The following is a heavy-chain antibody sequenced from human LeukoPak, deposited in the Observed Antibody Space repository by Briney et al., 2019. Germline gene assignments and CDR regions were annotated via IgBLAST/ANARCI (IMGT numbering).Heavy chain of an antibody. CDR2: ISGSGGST. V-gene: IGHV3-23*01. D-gene: IGHD4-11*01. J-gene: IGHJ4*02. CDR3: AKSSFYSKLLPYYFDY. Sequence: PGGSLRLSCAASGFTFSSYAMSWVRQAPGKGLEWVSAISGSGGSTYYADSVKGRFTISRDNSKNTQYLQMNSLRAEDTAVYYCAKSSFYSKLLPYYFDYWGQGTLVTVSS. CDR1: GFTFSSYA.